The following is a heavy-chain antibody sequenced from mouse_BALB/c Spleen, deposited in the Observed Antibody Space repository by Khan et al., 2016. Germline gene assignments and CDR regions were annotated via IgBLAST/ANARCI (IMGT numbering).Heavy chain of an antibody. Sequence: EVQLQESGPDLVKPSQSLSLTCTVTGYSITSGYSWHWIRQFPGNKLEWMGYINYSGSTNYNPSLKSRISITRDTSKNQFFLQLNSVTTEDTATSYCATEEITTAFAYWGQGTLVTVSA. V-gene: IGHV3-1*02. J-gene: IGHJ3*01. D-gene: IGHD2-4*01. CDR3: ATEEITTAFAY. CDR1: GYSITSGYS. CDR2: INYSGST.